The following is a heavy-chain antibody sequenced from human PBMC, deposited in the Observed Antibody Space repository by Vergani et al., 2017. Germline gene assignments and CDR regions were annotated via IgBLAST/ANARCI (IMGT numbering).Heavy chain of an antibody. D-gene: IGHD3-10*01. Sequence: QVQLQQWGAGLLKPSETLSLTCAVYGGSFSGYYWSWIRQPPGKGLEWIGEINHSGSTNYNPSLKSRVTISVDTSKNQFSLKLSSVTAADTAVYYCARGGLDYYGSGSSKFDYWGQGTLVTVSS. V-gene: IGHV4-34*01. CDR1: GGSFSGYY. CDR2: INHSGST. J-gene: IGHJ4*02. CDR3: ARGGLDYYGSGSSKFDY.